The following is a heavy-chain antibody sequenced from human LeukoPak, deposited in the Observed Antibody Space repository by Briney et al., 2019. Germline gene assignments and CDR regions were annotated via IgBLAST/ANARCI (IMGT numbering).Heavy chain of an antibody. V-gene: IGHV3-23*01. CDR2: FSPSGGGT. J-gene: IGHJ6*03. Sequence: GGSLRLSCAASGFTLSNYAMSWVRQAPGKGLEWVSAFSPSGGGTYYADSVKGRFTISRDNSKNTLYLQMNSLRAEDTAVYYCAKTTRWLTYYYYYYYMDVWGKGTTVTVSS. D-gene: IGHD6-19*01. CDR3: AKTTRWLTYYYYYYYMDV. CDR1: GFTLSNYA.